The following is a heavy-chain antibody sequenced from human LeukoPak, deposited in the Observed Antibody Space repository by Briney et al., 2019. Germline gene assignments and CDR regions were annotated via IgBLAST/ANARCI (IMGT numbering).Heavy chain of an antibody. V-gene: IGHV3-21*04. CDR1: GFTFSSYS. CDR3: AELGITMIGGV. D-gene: IGHD3-10*02. CDR2: ISSSYI. J-gene: IGHJ6*04. Sequence: GGSLRLSCAASGFTFSSYSMNWVRQAPGKGLEWVSSISSSYINYADSVRGRFTISRDNSKNTLYLQMNSLRAEDTAVYYCAELGITMIGGVWGKGTTVIVSS.